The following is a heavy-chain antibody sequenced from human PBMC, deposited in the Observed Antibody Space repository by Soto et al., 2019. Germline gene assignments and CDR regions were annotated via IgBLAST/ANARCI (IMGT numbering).Heavy chain of an antibody. CDR1: GFSFSHYA. CDR2: ISYDGENQ. J-gene: IGHJ5*02. CDR3: VSPHSESSNAFDL. V-gene: IGHV3-30*04. D-gene: IGHD3-10*01. Sequence: GGSLRLSCAASGFSFSHYAMHWVRQPPGKGLEWVALISYDGENQYFTDSVRGRFTISRDNSKTAVYLEMNDLRLDDTATYYCVSPHSESSNAFDLWGQGTLVTVPQ.